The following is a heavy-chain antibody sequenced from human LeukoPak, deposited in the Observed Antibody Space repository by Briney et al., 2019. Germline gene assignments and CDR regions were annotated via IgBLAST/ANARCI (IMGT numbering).Heavy chain of an antibody. CDR3: ARAYRACEDY. Sequence: GGSLRLSCVASGFTFNSYWMDWVRQAPGEGLVWISRINSDGSSTTYADSVKGRFTISRDNAKNTLYLQMNSLRAEDTAVYYCARAYRACEDYWGQGTLVTVSS. J-gene: IGHJ4*02. CDR1: GFTFNSYW. V-gene: IGHV3-74*01. CDR2: INSDGSST. D-gene: IGHD3-10*01.